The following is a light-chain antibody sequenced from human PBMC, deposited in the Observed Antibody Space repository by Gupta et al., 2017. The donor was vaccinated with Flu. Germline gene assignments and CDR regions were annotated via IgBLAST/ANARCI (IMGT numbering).Light chain of an antibody. CDR2: GAS. CDR1: QSISIY. V-gene: IGKV1-39*01. J-gene: IGKJ2*01. Sequence: SSLSASVGDSVTISCRASQSISIYLNWYQQTPGKAPRLLIVGASTLQSGVPSRFRGGGSGTEFTLTISSLQPDDFATYYCQQSYSTPGYTFGQGTKVEFK. CDR3: QQSYSTPGYT.